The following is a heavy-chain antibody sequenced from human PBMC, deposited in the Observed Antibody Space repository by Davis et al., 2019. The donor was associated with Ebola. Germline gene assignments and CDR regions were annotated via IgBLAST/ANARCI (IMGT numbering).Heavy chain of an antibody. CDR3: ASSTSRGNFDY. D-gene: IGHD2-2*01. CDR1: GYTSISYY. J-gene: IGHJ4*02. V-gene: IGHV1-46*01. CDR2: INPSGGST. Sequence: AASVKVSCKASGYTSISYYIHWVRQAPGQGLEWMGIINPSGGSTSYAQKFQGRVTMTRDTSTSTVYMELSSLRSEDTAVYYCASSTSRGNFDYWGQGNLVTVSS.